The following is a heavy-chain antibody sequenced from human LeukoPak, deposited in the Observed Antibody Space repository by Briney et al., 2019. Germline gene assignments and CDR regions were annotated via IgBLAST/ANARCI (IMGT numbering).Heavy chain of an antibody. Sequence: SETLSLICTVSGGSVSSGGYYWSWIRQPPGKGLEWIGYIYYSGSTNYNPSLKTRVTISADTSKNQFSLKLSSVTAADTAVYYCARVFIGAADYFDYWGQGTLVTVSS. V-gene: IGHV4-61*08. CDR2: IYYSGST. J-gene: IGHJ4*02. D-gene: IGHD6-13*01. CDR1: GGSVSSGGYY. CDR3: ARVFIGAADYFDY.